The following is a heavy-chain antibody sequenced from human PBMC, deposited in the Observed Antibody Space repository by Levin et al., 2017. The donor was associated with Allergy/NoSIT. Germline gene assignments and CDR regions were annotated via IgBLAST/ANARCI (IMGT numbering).Heavy chain of an antibody. Sequence: SETLSLTCAVSGGSISSSNWWSWVRQPPGKGLEWIGEIYHSGSTNYNPSLKSRVTISVDKSKNQFSLKLSSVTAADTAVYYCATRIAVAISAPLAAHFDYWGQGTLVTVSS. D-gene: IGHD6-19*01. CDR1: GGSISSSNW. CDR3: ATRIAVAISAPLAAHFDY. J-gene: IGHJ4*02. CDR2: IYHSGST. V-gene: IGHV4-4*02.